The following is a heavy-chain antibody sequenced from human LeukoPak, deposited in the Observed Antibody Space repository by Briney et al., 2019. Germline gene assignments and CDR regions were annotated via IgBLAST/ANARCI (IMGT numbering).Heavy chain of an antibody. D-gene: IGHD6-19*01. Sequence: GGSLRLSCAASGFTFSSYWMSWVRQAPGKGLEWVANIKQDGSEKYYVDSVKGRFTISRDNAKNSLYLQMNSLRAEDTAVYYCASLLYSSGWYGFYWGQGTLVTVSS. CDR3: ASLLYSSGWYGFY. J-gene: IGHJ4*02. CDR2: IKQDGSEK. V-gene: IGHV3-7*01. CDR1: GFTFSSYW.